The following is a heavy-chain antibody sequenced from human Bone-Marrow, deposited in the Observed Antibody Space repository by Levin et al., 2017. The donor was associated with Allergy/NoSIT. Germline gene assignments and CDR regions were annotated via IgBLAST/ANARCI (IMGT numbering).Heavy chain of an antibody. Sequence: SQTLSLTCGVSDDSISSSNWWTWVRQPPGKGLEWIGEIYHSGSTNYNPSLKSRVTISVEKSKNQFSLKLSSVTAADTAVYYCARRNVLAPGEDCFDPWGQGTLVTVSS. J-gene: IGHJ5*02. CDR2: IYHSGST. D-gene: IGHD7-27*01. CDR1: DDSISSSNW. V-gene: IGHV4-4*02. CDR3: ARRNVLAPGEDCFDP.